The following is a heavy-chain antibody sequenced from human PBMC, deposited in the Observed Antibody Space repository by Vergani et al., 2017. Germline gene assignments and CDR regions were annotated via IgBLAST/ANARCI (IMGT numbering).Heavy chain of an antibody. CDR3: VREREHFDAFDV. D-gene: IGHD1/OR15-1a*01. CDR1: GFTFTDYG. J-gene: IGHJ3*01. Sequence: QAQLVESGGGVVQPGSSLRLSCAASGFTFTDYGMHWVRQAPGKGLEWVAVIWSNGVNKYYADSVRGRFTFSRDNSRYTLDLQMDSLRAEDTAVYHCVREREHFDAFDVWVQGTMVTVSS. CDR2: IWSNGVNK. V-gene: IGHV3-33*01.